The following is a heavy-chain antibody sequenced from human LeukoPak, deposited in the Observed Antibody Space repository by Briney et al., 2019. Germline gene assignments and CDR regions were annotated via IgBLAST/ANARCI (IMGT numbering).Heavy chain of an antibody. J-gene: IGHJ4*02. CDR3: ARASWVSSTDAVR. CDR1: GFTFSDYY. Sequence: GGSLRLPCVASGFTFSDYYMTWIRQTPGKGLEWLSYISGRSYSMYYADSVKGRFTLSSDSSRNTVYFQLNNLRVEDTAIYYCARASWVSSTDAVRWGQGTLVTVSS. V-gene: IGHV3-11*01. D-gene: IGHD3-16*01. CDR2: ISGRSYSM.